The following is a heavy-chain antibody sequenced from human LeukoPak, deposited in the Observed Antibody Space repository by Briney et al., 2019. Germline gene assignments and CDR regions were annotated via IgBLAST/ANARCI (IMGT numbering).Heavy chain of an antibody. J-gene: IGHJ4*02. D-gene: IGHD3-22*01. CDR1: GFTFDDYA. CDR3: AKATYDSSGYYYLDY. CDR2: ISWNSGSI. V-gene: IGHV3-9*01. Sequence: GGSLRLSCAASGFTFDDYAMHWVRQAPGKGLEWVSGISWNSGSIGYADSVKGRFTISRDNAKNSLYLQMDSLRAEDTALYYCAKATYDSSGYYYLDYWGQGTLVTVSS.